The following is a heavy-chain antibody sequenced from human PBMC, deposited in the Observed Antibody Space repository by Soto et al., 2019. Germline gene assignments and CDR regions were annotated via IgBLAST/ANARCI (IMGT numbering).Heavy chain of an antibody. CDR1: GGSFSGYY. CDR3: ARGGPPPYYYDSSGPSPSGAFDI. V-gene: IGHV4-34*01. CDR2: INHSGST. Sequence: QVQLQQWGAGLLKPSETLSLTCAVYGGSFSGYYWSWIRQPPGKGLEWIGEINHSGSTNYNPSLTSRVTISVDTSKNQFSLKLSSVTAADTAVYYCARGGPPPYYYDSSGPSPSGAFDIWGQGTMVTVSS. D-gene: IGHD3-22*01. J-gene: IGHJ3*02.